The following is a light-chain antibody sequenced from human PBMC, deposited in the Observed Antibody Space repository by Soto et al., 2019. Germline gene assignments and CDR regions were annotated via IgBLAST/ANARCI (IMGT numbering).Light chain of an antibody. CDR2: GAS. CDR1: QSVSNSY. V-gene: IGKV3-20*01. CDR3: QQYGYSSWT. J-gene: IGKJ1*01. Sequence: EIVLTQSPGTLSLSPGERVTLSCRASQSVSNSYLAWYQQKPGQSPRLLIYGASSRATGIPDRFSGSGSGTDFTLTISRLEPEDFAVYYCQQYGYSSWTFGQGTKVEIK.